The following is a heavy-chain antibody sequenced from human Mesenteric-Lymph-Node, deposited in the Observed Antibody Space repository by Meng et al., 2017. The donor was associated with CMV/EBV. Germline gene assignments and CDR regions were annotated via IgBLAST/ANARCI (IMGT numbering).Heavy chain of an antibody. D-gene: IGHD2-2*01. J-gene: IGHJ6*02. CDR3: TRSGYCTSTSCQGAYYYGMDV. CDR2: IKSDGSRT. CDR1: GFIFSDYD. Sequence: GESLKISCAASGFIFSDYDMHWVRQVPGKGLVWVSRIKSDGSRTDYADSVKGRFTISRDTAKNTLYLQMNSLRAEDTAMYYCTRSGYCTSTSCQGAYYYGMDVWGQGTTVTVSS. V-gene: IGHV3-74*01.